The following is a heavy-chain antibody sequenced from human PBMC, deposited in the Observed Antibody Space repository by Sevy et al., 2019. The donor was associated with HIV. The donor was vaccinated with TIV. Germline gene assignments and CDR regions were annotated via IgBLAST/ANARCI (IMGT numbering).Heavy chain of an antibody. CDR2: TRNKADGYTT. D-gene: IGHD6-13*01. Sequence: GGSLRLSCVASGFTFSDHYMEWVRQAPGKGLERVGRTRNKADGYTTEYAASVKGRFTISRDESKNSLYVQMNSLKAEDPAVYYCATHAGIAAAGRVFDYWGQGTLVTVSS. J-gene: IGHJ4*02. V-gene: IGHV3-72*01. CDR3: ATHAGIAAAGRVFDY. CDR1: GFTFSDHY.